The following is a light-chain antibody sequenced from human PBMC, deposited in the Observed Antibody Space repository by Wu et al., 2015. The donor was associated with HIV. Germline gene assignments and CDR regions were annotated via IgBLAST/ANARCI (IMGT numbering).Light chain of an antibody. V-gene: IGKV3-20*01. CDR3: QQYGASPIT. CDR2: EAY. J-gene: IGKJ5*01. Sequence: EIVLEQSPGTLSLAVGDRVVFSCRASQSILHDWIAWYQQRPGQAPRLLMYEAYKRAPGTPDRFIGSGSGTQFTLTIDRLEPEDFAIYLCQQYGASPITFGQGTRLEI. CDR1: QSILHDW.